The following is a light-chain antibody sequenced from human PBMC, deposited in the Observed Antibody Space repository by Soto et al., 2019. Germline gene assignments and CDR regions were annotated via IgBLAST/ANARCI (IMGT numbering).Light chain of an antibody. CDR1: SGSIASNY. V-gene: IGLV6-57*04. J-gene: IGLJ2*01. CDR3: QSYDSSNQVV. Sequence: NFMLTQPHSVSESPGKTVTISCTRSSGSIASNYVQWYQQRPGSAPTTVIYEDNQRPSGVPARFSSSIDSSSNSASLTISGLKTEDEADYYCQSYDSSNQVVFGGGTKLTVL. CDR2: EDN.